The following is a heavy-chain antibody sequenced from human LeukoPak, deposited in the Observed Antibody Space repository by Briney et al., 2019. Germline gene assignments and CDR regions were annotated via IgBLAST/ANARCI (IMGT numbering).Heavy chain of an antibody. Sequence: SETLSLTCTVSGGSISSSSYSWGWIRQPPGKGLEWIGSVYYSGSTYYNPSLKSRVTISVDTSKNQFSLKLSSVTAADTAVYYCARGPTTVTRAFDYWGQGTLVTVSS. CDR3: ARGPTTVTRAFDY. D-gene: IGHD4-17*01. CDR1: GGSISSSSYS. V-gene: IGHV4-39*07. J-gene: IGHJ4*02. CDR2: VYYSGST.